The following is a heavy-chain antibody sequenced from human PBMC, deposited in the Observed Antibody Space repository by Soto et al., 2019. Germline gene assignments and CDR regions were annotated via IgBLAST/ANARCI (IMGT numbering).Heavy chain of an antibody. CDR2: IIPILGIA. Sequence: SVKVSCKASGGTFSSYTISWVRQAPGQGLEWMGRIIPILGIANYAQKFQGRVTITADKSTSTAYMELSSLRSEDTAVYYCARAPYYYGSGSYLTPMDVWGKGTTVTVSS. D-gene: IGHD3-10*01. CDR3: ARAPYYYGSGSYLTPMDV. V-gene: IGHV1-69*02. CDR1: GGTFSSYT. J-gene: IGHJ6*04.